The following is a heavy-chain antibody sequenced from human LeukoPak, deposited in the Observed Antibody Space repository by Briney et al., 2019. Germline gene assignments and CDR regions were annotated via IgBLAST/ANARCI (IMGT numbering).Heavy chain of an antibody. D-gene: IGHD6-13*01. J-gene: IGHJ6*02. V-gene: IGHV5-10-1*01. Sequence: GESLKISCKGSGYSFTSYWISWVGQMPGKGLEWMGRIDPSDSYTNYSPSFQGHVTTSADKSISTAYLQWRSLKASDTAMYYCARHPLGRGGQAAAGTPRYENYGMDVWGQGTTVTVSS. CDR2: IDPSDSYT. CDR1: GYSFTSYW. CDR3: ARHPLGRGGQAAAGTPRYENYGMDV.